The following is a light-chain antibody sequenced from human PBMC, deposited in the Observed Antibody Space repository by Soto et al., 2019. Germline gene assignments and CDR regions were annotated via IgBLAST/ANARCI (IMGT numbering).Light chain of an antibody. CDR2: WAS. CDR1: EGVLHSSNNKNY. V-gene: IGKV4-1*01. CDR3: QQYYSTPWT. Sequence: DIVMTQSPDSLAVSLGERATINCKYSEGVLHSSNNKNYLAWYQQKPGQPPKXXXYWASTRESGVPDRFSGSGSGTDFTLTISSLKAEDVAVYYCQQYYSTPWTFGQGTKVDIK. J-gene: IGKJ1*01.